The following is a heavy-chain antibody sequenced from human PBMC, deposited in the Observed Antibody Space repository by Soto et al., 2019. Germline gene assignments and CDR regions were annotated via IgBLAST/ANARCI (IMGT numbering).Heavy chain of an antibody. CDR2: ISAYNGNT. D-gene: IGHD2-15*01. Sequence: GASVKVSCKASGYTFTSYGISWVRQAPGQGLEWMGWISAYNGNTNYAQKLQGRVTMTTDTSTSTAYMELRSLRSDDTAVYYCARGIVVVVAATPWDAFDIWGQGTMVTVSS. CDR1: GYTFTSYG. J-gene: IGHJ3*02. V-gene: IGHV1-18*01. CDR3: ARGIVVVVAATPWDAFDI.